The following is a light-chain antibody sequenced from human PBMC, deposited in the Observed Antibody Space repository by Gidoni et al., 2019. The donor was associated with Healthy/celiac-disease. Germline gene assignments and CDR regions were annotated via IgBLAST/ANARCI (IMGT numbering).Light chain of an antibody. Sequence: IPMTQSPSSLSASVGDRVTITCRASQDISNYLAWYQQKPGKVPKLLIYAASTLQSGGPSRFSGRGSGTDFTLTISSLQPEDVATYYCQKYNSAPRTFGQGTKVEIK. CDR1: QDISNY. V-gene: IGKV1-27*01. J-gene: IGKJ1*01. CDR2: AAS. CDR3: QKYNSAPRT.